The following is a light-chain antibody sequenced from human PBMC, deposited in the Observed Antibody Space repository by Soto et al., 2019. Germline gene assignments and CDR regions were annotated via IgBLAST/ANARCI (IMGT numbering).Light chain of an antibody. J-gene: IGLJ1*01. Sequence: QSVLTQPPSVSEAPGQRVTISCTGSSSNIGAGYEAHWYQQVPGTAPKLIIYENNNRPSGVPDRFSGSKSGTSASLAITGLQAEDEAEYYCQSYDSSLSGDVFGTGTKLTVL. CDR3: QSYDSSLSGDV. V-gene: IGLV1-40*01. CDR2: ENN. CDR1: SSNIGAGYE.